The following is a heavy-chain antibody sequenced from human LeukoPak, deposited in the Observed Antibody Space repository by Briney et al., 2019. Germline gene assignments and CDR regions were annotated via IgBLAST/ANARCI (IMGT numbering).Heavy chain of an antibody. Sequence: PGGSLRLSCAASGFTFSSYWMSWVRQAPGKGLEWVANIKQDGSEKYYVDSVEGRFTISRDNAKNSLYLQMNSLRAEDTAVYYCARSIYGGNPPFDYWGQGTLVTVSS. CDR2: IKQDGSEK. D-gene: IGHD4-23*01. J-gene: IGHJ4*02. CDR3: ARSIYGGNPPFDY. V-gene: IGHV3-7*01. CDR1: GFTFSSYW.